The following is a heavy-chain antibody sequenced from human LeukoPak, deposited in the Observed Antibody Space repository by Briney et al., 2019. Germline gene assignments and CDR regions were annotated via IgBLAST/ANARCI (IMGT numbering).Heavy chain of an antibody. CDR3: ARPNSALDAFDI. Sequence: ASVKVSCKASGYTFTSYGISWVRQAPGQGLEWMGWISAYNGNTNYAQKLQGRVTMTTDTSTSTAYMELRSLRSDDTAVNYCARPNSALDAFDIWGQGTMVTVSS. CDR1: GYTFTSYG. J-gene: IGHJ3*02. V-gene: IGHV1-18*01. D-gene: IGHD2-21*01. CDR2: ISAYNGNT.